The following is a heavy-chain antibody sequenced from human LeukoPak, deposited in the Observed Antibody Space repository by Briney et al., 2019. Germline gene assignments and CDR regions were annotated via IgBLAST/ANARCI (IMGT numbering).Heavy chain of an antibody. V-gene: IGHV3-23*01. D-gene: IGHD3-10*01. J-gene: IGHJ6*04. CDR1: GFTFSSYV. CDR3: AKDRHFEGSGSSTWEWDV. CDR2: ISGSGGST. Sequence: GGTLRLSCAASGFTFSSYVMSWARQAPGKGLEWVSAISGSGGSTYYAVSVKGRFTISRDKSKNTLSLQMNILRAEDTAVYYCAKDRHFEGSGSSTWEWDVWGKGTTVTTSS.